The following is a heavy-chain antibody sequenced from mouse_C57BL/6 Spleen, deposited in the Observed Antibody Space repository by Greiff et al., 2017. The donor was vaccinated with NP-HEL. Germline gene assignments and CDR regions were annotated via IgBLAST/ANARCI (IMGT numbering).Heavy chain of an antibody. CDR1: GYTFTSYW. CDR2: IDPSDSET. D-gene: IGHD4-1*01. CDR3: ARQTLNWDGGYFDV. J-gene: IGHJ1*03. V-gene: IGHV1-52*01. Sequence: VQLQQPGAELVRPGSSVKLSCKASGYTFTSYWMHWVKQRPIQGLEWIGNIDPSDSETHYNQKFKDKATLTVDKSSSTAYMQLSSLTSEDSAVYYCARQTLNWDGGYFDVWGTGTTVTVSS.